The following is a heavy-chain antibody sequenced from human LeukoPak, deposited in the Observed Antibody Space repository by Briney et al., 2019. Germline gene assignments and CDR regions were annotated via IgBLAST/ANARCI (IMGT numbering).Heavy chain of an antibody. CDR2: IYYSGST. J-gene: IGHJ5*02. Sequence: PSETLSLTCTVSGGSISSYYWSWIRQPPGKGLEWIGYIYYSGSTNYNPSLKSRVTISVDTSKNQFSLKLSSVTAADMAVYYCARVRFLGSNWFDPWGQGTLVTVSS. CDR1: GGSISSYY. CDR3: ARVRFLGSNWFDP. D-gene: IGHD3-3*01. V-gene: IGHV4-59*01.